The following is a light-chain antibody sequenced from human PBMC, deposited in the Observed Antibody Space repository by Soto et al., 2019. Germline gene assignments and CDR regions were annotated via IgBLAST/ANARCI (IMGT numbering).Light chain of an antibody. V-gene: IGKV1-5*01. CDR3: QQYNSYSLWT. CDR1: QSISSW. J-gene: IGKJ1*01. Sequence: DIQMPQSPSTLSGSVGDRVTITCRASQSISSWLAWYQQKPGKAPKLLIYDASSLESGVPSRFSGSGSGTEFTLTISSLQPDDFATYYCQQYNSYSLWTFGQGTKVDIK. CDR2: DAS.